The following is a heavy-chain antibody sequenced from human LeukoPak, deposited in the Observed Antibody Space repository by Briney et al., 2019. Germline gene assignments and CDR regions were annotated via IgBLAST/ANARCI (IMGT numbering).Heavy chain of an antibody. V-gene: IGHV1-69*01. Sequence: SENVSCKASGGTFSNYAISWVRQDPGHGLDWMRGIIPIFGTANYAQKFQGRVTITADESTSTAYMELSSLRSEDTAVYYCARDPVAGTNVYWGQGTLVTVSS. D-gene: IGHD6-19*01. CDR3: ARDPVAGTNVY. J-gene: IGHJ4*02. CDR1: GGTFSNYA. CDR2: IIPIFGTA.